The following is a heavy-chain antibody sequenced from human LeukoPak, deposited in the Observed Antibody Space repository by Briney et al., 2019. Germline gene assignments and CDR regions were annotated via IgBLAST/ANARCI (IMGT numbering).Heavy chain of an antibody. D-gene: IGHD3-10*01. V-gene: IGHV4-4*07. CDR2: IYISGST. CDR1: GGSISSYY. J-gene: IGHJ4*02. Sequence: SETLSLTCTVSGGSISSYYWSWIRQPAGKGLEWIGRIYISGSTNYNPSLKSRVTMSVDTSKNQFSLKLSSVTAADTAVYYCARDGRLWFGESSYYFDYWGQGTLVTVSS. CDR3: ARDGRLWFGESSYYFDY.